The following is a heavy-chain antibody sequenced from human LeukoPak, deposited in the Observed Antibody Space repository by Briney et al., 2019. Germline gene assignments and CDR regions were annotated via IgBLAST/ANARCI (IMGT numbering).Heavy chain of an antibody. J-gene: IGHJ3*02. CDR3: VRLPGCSGGNCFRAFDI. V-gene: IGHV4-59*08. CDR1: GGSISSYY. D-gene: IGHD2-15*01. CDR2: TSYSGST. Sequence: PSETLSLTCTVSGGSISSYYWSWLRQPPGKELEWIGYTSYSGSTNSNPSLKSRVTISVDTSKNQFSLKLSSVTAADTAVYYCVRLPGCSGGNCFRAFDIWGQGTMVTVSS.